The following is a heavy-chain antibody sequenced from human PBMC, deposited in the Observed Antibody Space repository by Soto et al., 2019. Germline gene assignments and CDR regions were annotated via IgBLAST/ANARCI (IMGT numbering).Heavy chain of an antibody. CDR1: GGSISSYY. D-gene: IGHD3-10*01. J-gene: IGHJ4*02. CDR3: ARILYGSGSEGDY. CDR2: IYYSGST. Sequence: SETLSLTCTVSGGSISSYYWSWIRQPPGKGLEWIGYIYYSGSTNYNPSLKSRVTISVDTSKNQFSLKLSSVTAADTAVYYCARILYGSGSEGDYWGQGTLVTVSS. V-gene: IGHV4-59*01.